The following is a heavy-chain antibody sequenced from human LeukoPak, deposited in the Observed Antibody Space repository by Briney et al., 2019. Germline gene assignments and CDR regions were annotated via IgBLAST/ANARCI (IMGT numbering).Heavy chain of an antibody. V-gene: IGHV3-23*01. CDR3: ARIYYDSWSGYSWFDP. CDR1: GFTFSSYA. CDR2: ISGSGGST. D-gene: IGHD3-3*01. J-gene: IGHJ5*02. Sequence: GGSLRLSCAASGFTFSSYAMSWVRQAPGKGLEWVSAISGSGGSTYYADSVKGRFTISRDNSKNTLYLQMNSLRAEDTAVYYCARIYYDSWSGYSWFDPWGQGILVTVSS.